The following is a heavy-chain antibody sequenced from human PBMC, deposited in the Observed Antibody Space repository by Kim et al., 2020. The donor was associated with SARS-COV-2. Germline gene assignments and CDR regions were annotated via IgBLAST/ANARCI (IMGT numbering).Heavy chain of an antibody. J-gene: IGHJ6*02. CDR1: GFTFSSYG. CDR2: ISYDGSNK. V-gene: IGHV3-30*18. CDR3: AKSTASSVDYGMDV. D-gene: IGHD2-21*02. Sequence: GGSLRLSCAASGFTFSSYGMHWVRQAPGKGLEWVAVISYDGSNKYYADSVKGRFTISRDNSKNTLYLQMNSLRAEDTAVYYCAKSTASSVDYGMDVWGQGTTVTVSS.